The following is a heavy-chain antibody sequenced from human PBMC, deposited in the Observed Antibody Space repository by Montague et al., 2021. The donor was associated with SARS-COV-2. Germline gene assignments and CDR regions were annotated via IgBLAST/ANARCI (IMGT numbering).Heavy chain of an antibody. D-gene: IGHD3-3*01. Sequence: SETLSLTCAVYGGFLSGHSWSWVRQAPEKGLEWIGDIGHTGSFKYNPSLKSRVTMSIDAAKNQFSLRMTSVTAADTSIYYCARGGTERSTTFGVVFFPLLDSWGQGTLVTVSS. CDR3: ARGGTERSTTFGVVFFPLLDS. CDR2: IGHTGSF. CDR1: GGFLSGHS. J-gene: IGHJ4*02. V-gene: IGHV4-34*01.